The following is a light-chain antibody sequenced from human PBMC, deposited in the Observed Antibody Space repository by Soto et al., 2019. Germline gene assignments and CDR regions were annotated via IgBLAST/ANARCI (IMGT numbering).Light chain of an antibody. CDR1: PPAPSSSTNNHS. J-gene: IGKJ1*01. V-gene: IGKV4-1*01. CDR3: QHRYRIPPS. CDR2: WAS. Sequence: DIVVTQSPDSLAVSLGERATLPPPPPPPAPSSSTNNHSSSWYQQKPGQPPQVLIPWASTRESGVPDRFSGSGSGTDFTLTISSLQAEDVAVYYCQHRYRIPPSFGQGTKVEI.